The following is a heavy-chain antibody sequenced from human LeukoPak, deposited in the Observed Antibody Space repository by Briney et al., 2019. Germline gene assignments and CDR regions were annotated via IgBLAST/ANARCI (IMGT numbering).Heavy chain of an antibody. CDR3: ARHWDSGGCYNWVDS. CDR2: IYNGDSDT. D-gene: IGHD1-26*01. J-gene: IGHJ5*01. Sequence: GESLKIFCKGSGYMITSYWIGWLGQLPRGGLEWMGIIYNGDSDTRYCAYLRGQVAISADNSISTAYMQWSSLKASDTAMYYCARHWDSGGCYNWVDSWGQGTLVTVSS. V-gene: IGHV5-51*01. CDR1: GYMITSYW.